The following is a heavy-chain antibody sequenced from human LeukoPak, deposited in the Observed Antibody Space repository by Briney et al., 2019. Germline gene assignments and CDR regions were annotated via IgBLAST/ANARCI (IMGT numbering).Heavy chain of an antibody. V-gene: IGHV3-7*01. J-gene: IGHJ4*02. CDR3: ARDPKWLDY. Sequence: GGSLRLSCAASGFTISTYWMSWVRQAPGKGLEWVANTNQEGSEKYYVDSVKGRFTISKDNAKNSLYLQMNSLRAEDAAVYYCARDPKWLDYWGQGTLVTVSS. CDR2: TNQEGSEK. CDR1: GFTISTYW. D-gene: IGHD5-12*01.